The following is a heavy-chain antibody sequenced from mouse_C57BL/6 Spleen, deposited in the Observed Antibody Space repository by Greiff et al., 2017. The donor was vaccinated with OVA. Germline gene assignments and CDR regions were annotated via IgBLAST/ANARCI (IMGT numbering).Heavy chain of an antibody. J-gene: IGHJ4*01. V-gene: IGHV1-80*01. Sequence: QVQLQQSGAELVKPGASVKISCKASGYAFSSYWMNWVKQRPGQGLEWIGLIYPGDGDSNYNGKFQGKATLTADKSYSTAYMQLSSLTSEDSAVYFCARVGLLPSYAMDYWGQGTSVTVSS. CDR1: GYAFSSYW. CDR3: ARVGLLPSYAMDY. D-gene: IGHD2-3*01. CDR2: IYPGDGDS.